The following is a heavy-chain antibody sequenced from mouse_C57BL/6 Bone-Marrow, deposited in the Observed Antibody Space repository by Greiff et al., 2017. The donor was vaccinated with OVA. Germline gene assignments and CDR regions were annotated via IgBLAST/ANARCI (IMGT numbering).Heavy chain of an antibody. CDR3: ARQTGAWFAY. Sequence: DVQLVESGGGLVQPGASLKLSCAASGFTFTDYYMYWVSQTPEKRLEWMGYISNGGGSTNYPDNVKGRFTISRDNAKNTLYLQMSRLKSEDTAVYYCARQTGAWFAYWGQGTMVTVSA. J-gene: IGHJ3*01. D-gene: IGHD4-1*01. CDR2: ISNGGGST. V-gene: IGHV5-12*01. CDR1: GFTFTDYY.